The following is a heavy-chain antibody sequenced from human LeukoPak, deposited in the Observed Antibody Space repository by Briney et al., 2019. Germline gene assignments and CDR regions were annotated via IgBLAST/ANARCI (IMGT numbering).Heavy chain of an antibody. Sequence: GGSLRLSCAASGFTFSSYGMNWVRQAPGKGLEWVSGISGSGGSTYYADSVKGRFTISRDNSKNTLYLQMNSLRAEDTAVYYCAKASSSSGYYYYFDYWGQGTLVTVSS. D-gene: IGHD3-22*01. CDR1: GFTFSSYG. CDR3: AKASSSSGYYYYFDY. J-gene: IGHJ4*02. CDR2: ISGSGGST. V-gene: IGHV3-23*01.